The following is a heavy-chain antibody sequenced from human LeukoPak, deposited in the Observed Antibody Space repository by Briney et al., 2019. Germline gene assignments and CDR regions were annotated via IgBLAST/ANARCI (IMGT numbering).Heavy chain of an antibody. CDR3: ATAAGIAAPGTKGLDY. V-gene: IGHV3-15*01. D-gene: IGHD6-13*01. CDR2: IKSQTDGGTI. J-gene: IGHJ4*02. Sequence: GGSRRLSCAASGFTFRNAWMSWVRQAPGKGLEWIGRIKSQTDGGTIAYAAPVKGRFTISRDDSKNTLDLQMNSLKTEDTAVYYCATAAGIAAPGTKGLDYWGQGTLVTVSS. CDR1: GFTFRNAW.